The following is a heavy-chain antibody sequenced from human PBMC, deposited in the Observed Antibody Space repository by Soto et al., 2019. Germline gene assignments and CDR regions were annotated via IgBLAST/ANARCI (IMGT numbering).Heavy chain of an antibody. CDR1: GGSISAYY. CDR3: ARGRSMVRGVIMGWFDP. D-gene: IGHD3-10*01. V-gene: IGHV4-59*12. Sequence: SETLSLTCTVSGGSISAYYWSWIRQPPGKGLEWIGYIYYSGSTNYNPSLKSRVTISVDKSKNQFSLKLSSVTAADTAVYYCARGRSMVRGVIMGWFDPWGQGTLVTVSS. CDR2: IYYSGST. J-gene: IGHJ5*02.